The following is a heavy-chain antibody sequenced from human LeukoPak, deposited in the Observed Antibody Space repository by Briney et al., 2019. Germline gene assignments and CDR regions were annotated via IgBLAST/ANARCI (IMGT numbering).Heavy chain of an antibody. D-gene: IGHD3-22*01. CDR2: ISGSGGST. V-gene: IGHV3-23*01. CDR1: GFTFSSYA. Sequence: GGSLRLSCAASGFTFSSYAMSWVRQAPGKGLEWVSAISGSGGSTYYADSVKGRFTISRDNSKNTLYPQMNSLRAEDTAVYYCAKDYYDSSGTRVAFDIWGQGTMVTVSS. CDR3: AKDYYDSSGTRVAFDI. J-gene: IGHJ3*02.